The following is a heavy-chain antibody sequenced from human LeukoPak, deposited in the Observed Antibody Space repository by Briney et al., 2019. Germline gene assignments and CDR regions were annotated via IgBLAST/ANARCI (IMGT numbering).Heavy chain of an antibody. J-gene: IGHJ4*02. CDR2: IYTIGCT. D-gene: IGHD2-21*02. V-gene: IGHV4-4*09. CDR1: GDSISSYY. CDR3: ARTVVVTAIHYFDY. Sequence: PSETLSLTCTVSGDSISSYYWSWIRQPPGKGLEWIGYIYTIGCTNYNLSLESRVTISVDTSKNHFSLKLSSVTAADTAVYYCARTVVVTAIHYFDYWGQGTLVTVSS.